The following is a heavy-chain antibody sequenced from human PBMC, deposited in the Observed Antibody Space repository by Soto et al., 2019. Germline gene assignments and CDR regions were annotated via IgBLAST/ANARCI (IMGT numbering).Heavy chain of an antibody. J-gene: IGHJ4*02. CDR2: ISTSGSSI. D-gene: IGHD1-26*01. Sequence: EVQLVESGGGLVQPGGSLRLSCAASGFSFSSHNMNWVRQAPGKGLEWVSYISTSGSSIYYADSVKGRFTISRDNANNSLYLQINSLRAEDTAVYYCARSGNYRLDCWGQGTLVTVSS. CDR3: ARSGNYRLDC. V-gene: IGHV3-48*01. CDR1: GFSFSSHN.